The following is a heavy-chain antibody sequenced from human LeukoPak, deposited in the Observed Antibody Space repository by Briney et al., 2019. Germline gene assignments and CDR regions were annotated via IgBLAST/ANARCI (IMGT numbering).Heavy chain of an antibody. V-gene: IGHV7-4-1*02. J-gene: IGHJ4*02. Sequence: ASVKVSCKASGYTFTSYYMHWVRQAPGQGLEWMGWINTNTGNPTYAQGFTGRFVFSLDTSVSTAYLQISSLKAEDTAVYYCARLPPKLYASGSSYPPDYWGQGTLVTVSS. CDR2: INTNTGNP. CDR1: GYTFTSYY. D-gene: IGHD3-10*01. CDR3: ARLPPKLYASGSSYPPDY.